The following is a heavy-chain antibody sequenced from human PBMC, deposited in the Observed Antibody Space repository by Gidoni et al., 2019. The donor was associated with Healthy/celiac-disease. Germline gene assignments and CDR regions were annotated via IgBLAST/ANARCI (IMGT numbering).Heavy chain of an antibody. D-gene: IGHD3-22*01. CDR1: GFTFSSYS. CDR3: ARDDSSVEVYFDY. CDR2: ISSSSSYI. J-gene: IGHJ4*02. Sequence: EVQLVESGGGLVKPGGSLRLSCAASGFTFSSYSMNWVRQAPGKGLGWVSSISSSSSYIYYADSVKGRFTISRDNAKNSLYLQMNSLRAEDTAVYYCARDDSSVEVYFDYWGQGTLVTVSS. V-gene: IGHV3-21*01.